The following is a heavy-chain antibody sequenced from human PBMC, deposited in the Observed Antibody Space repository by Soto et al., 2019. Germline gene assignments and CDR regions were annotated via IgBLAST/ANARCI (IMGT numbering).Heavy chain of an antibody. J-gene: IGHJ6*02. CDR1: GFTFSSYS. CDR2: ISSSSSTI. V-gene: IGHV3-48*02. CDR3: ARVVVVAATRLGMDV. Sequence: PGGSLRLSCAASGFTFSSYSMNWVRQAPGKGLEWVSYISSSSSTIYYADSVKGRFTISRDNAKNSLYLQMNSLRDEDTAVYYCARVVVVAATRLGMDVWGQGTTVTVSS. D-gene: IGHD2-15*01.